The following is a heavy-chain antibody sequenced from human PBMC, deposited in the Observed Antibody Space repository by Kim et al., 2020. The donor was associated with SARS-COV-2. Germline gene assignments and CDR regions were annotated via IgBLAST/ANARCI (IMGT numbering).Heavy chain of an antibody. CDR2: ISGSGGST. CDR3: AKPGYDILTGLSYYFCY. Sequence: GGSLRLSCAASGFTFSSYAMSWVRQAPGKGLEWVSAISGSGGSTYYADSVKGRFTISRDNSKNTLYLQMNSLRAEDTVVYYCAKPGYDILTGLSYYFCYWGQGTLVTVPS. V-gene: IGHV3-23*01. CDR1: GFTFSSYA. J-gene: IGHJ4*02. D-gene: IGHD3-9*01.